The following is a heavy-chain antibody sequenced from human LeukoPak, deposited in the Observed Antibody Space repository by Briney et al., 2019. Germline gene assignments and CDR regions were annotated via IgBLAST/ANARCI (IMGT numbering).Heavy chain of an antibody. CDR3: ARIERITIFGAAKHNWIDP. CDR1: GGSISSSSYY. V-gene: IGHV4-39*01. CDR2: IYYSGST. J-gene: IGHJ5*02. D-gene: IGHD3-3*01. Sequence: PSETLSLTCTVSGGSISSSSYYWGRIRQPPGKGLEWIGTIYYSGSTYYNPSLKSRVTISVDTSRNQFSLKLTSVTAAETALYYCARIERITIFGAAKHNWIDPWGQGTLVTVSS.